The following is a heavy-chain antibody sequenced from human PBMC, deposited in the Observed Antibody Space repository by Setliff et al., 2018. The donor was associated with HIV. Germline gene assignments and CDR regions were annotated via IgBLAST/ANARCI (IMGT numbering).Heavy chain of an antibody. V-gene: IGHV3-48*04. CDR1: GFTFSSYR. J-gene: IGHJ4*02. D-gene: IGHD3-22*01. CDR3: ARDPPWNYDSSGYPYYFDY. Sequence: GGSLRLSCAASGFTFSSYRMNWVRQTPGKGLEWVSFISGSGSSIYYADSVKGRFTISRDNAKNSLYLQMNSLRAEDTAVYYCARDPPWNYDSSGYPYYFDYWGQGTLVTVSS. CDR2: ISGSGSSI.